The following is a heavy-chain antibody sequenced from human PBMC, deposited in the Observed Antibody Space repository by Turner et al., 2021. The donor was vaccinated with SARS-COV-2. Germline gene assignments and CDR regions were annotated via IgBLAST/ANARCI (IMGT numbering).Heavy chain of an antibody. Sequence: EVQLVESGGGLVPPGRSLRLSCAASDFTFDDYAMHWVRQAPGKGLEWGSGISWNSGAIDYADWVKGRITIARDYVKISLYMQMTVVRAEDTALYDWEKLEGSSDYDDYGMDVWGRGTTVTVSS. CDR3: EKLEGSSDYDDYGMDV. D-gene: IGHD3-3*01. CDR1: DFTFDDYA. J-gene: IGHJ6*02. V-gene: IGHV3-9*01. CDR2: ISWNSGAI.